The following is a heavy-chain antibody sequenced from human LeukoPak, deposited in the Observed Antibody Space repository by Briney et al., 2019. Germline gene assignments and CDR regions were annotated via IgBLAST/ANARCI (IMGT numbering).Heavy chain of an antibody. CDR1: GFTFSSYG. D-gene: IGHD6-13*01. CDR2: IRSDGSNK. J-gene: IGHJ4*02. V-gene: IGHV3-30*02. Sequence: GRSLRLSCAASGFTFSSYGMHWVRQAPGKGLEWVAFIRSDGSNKYYADSVKGRFTISRDNSKNTLYLQMNSLRAQDTAVYYCAKEWEIAARIGYWGQGTLVTVSS. CDR3: AKEWEIAARIGY.